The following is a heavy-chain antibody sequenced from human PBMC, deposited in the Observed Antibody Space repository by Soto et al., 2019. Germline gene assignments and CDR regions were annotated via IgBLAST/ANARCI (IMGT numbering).Heavy chain of an antibody. Sequence: QVQLVQSGAEVKKPGSSVKVSCTASGGTFSSYTISWVRQAPGQGLEWMGRIIPILGIANYAQKFQGRVTITADKSTSTAYMELSSLRSEDTAVYYCARTDTAMGYYFDYWGQGTLVTVSS. D-gene: IGHD5-18*01. CDR2: IIPILGIA. CDR1: GGTFSSYT. CDR3: ARTDTAMGYYFDY. J-gene: IGHJ4*02. V-gene: IGHV1-69*02.